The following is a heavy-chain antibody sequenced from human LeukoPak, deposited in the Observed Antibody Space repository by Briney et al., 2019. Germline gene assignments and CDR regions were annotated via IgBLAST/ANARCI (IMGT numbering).Heavy chain of an antibody. CDR3: ARDRHYDFWSGYDFDY. Sequence: GASVKVSCKAFGYTFTSYGISWVRQAPGQGLEWMGWISAYNGNTNYAQKLQGRVTMTTDTSTSTAYMELRSLRSDDTAVYYCARDRHYDFWSGYDFDYWGQGTLVTVSS. CDR1: GYTFTSYG. D-gene: IGHD3-3*01. V-gene: IGHV1-18*01. CDR2: ISAYNGNT. J-gene: IGHJ4*02.